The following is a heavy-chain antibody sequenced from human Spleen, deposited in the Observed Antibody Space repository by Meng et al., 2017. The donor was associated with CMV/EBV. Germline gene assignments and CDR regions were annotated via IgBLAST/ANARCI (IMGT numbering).Heavy chain of an antibody. V-gene: IGHV1-18*01. Sequence: ASVKVSCKASGYTFTSYGITWVRQAPGKGLEWLGWISTYNENKYSAQSFQGRVTMTTDTSTSTAYMELRSLRSDDTAVYYCAREARDGSFDYWGQGTLVTVSS. CDR2: ISTYNENK. CDR1: GYTFTSYG. D-gene: IGHD5-24*01. CDR3: AREARDGSFDY. J-gene: IGHJ4*02.